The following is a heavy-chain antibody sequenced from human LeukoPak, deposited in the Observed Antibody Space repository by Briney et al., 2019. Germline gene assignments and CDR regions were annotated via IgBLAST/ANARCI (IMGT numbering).Heavy chain of an antibody. Sequence: SVKVSCKSSGGTFSSYAISWVRQAPGQGLEWMGRIIPIFGTANYAQKFQGRVTITTDESTSTAYMELSSLRSEDTAVYYCARDQAITMIVDRAFDIWGQGTMVTVSS. J-gene: IGHJ3*02. V-gene: IGHV1-69*05. D-gene: IGHD3-22*01. CDR2: IIPIFGTA. CDR3: ARDQAITMIVDRAFDI. CDR1: GGTFSSYA.